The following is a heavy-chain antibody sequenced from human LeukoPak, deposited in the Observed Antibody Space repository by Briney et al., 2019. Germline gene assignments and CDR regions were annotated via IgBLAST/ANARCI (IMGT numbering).Heavy chain of an antibody. V-gene: IGHV3-23*01. CDR3: AKGSDIVVVPTASDNWFDP. CDR2: ISGGGGTT. Sequence: GGSLRLSCAASGFTFSSYAMTWVRQAPGKGLQWVSAISGGGGTTYYADSVKGRFTISRDNSKNTLYLQMNSLRADDTAVYYCAKGSDIVVVPTASDNWFDPWGRGTLVTVSS. CDR1: GFTFSSYA. D-gene: IGHD2-2*01. J-gene: IGHJ5*02.